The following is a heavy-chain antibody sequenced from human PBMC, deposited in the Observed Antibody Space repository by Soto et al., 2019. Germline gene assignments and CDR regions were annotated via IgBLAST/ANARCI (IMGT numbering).Heavy chain of an antibody. CDR1: GRSFSGYY. Sequence: QVQLQQWGAGLLKPSETLSLTCAVYGRSFSGYYWSWIRQPPGKGLEWIGEINQSGSTNYNPSLKSRVTMSVDTSKNQFSLKLSSVTAADTAVYYCARGCKPQRYFDLWGRGTLVTVSS. CDR2: INQSGST. CDR3: ARGCKPQRYFDL. J-gene: IGHJ2*01. V-gene: IGHV4-34*01.